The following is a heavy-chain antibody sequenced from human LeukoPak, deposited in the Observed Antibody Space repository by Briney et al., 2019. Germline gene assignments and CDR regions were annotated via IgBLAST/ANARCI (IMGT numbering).Heavy chain of an antibody. D-gene: IGHD1-26*01. CDR2: IYAGDSDT. V-gene: IGHV5-51*01. CDR3: ARSRLTGSSFGPGFDY. CDR1: GYPFADYW. Sequence: GESLKISCKVSGYPFADYWIGWVRQTPEKGLEWVGIIYAGDSDTRYSPSFQGQVTISTDNSIGTAYLHWSSLKASDSGMYLCARSRLTGSSFGPGFDYWGQGTLVTVSS. J-gene: IGHJ4*02.